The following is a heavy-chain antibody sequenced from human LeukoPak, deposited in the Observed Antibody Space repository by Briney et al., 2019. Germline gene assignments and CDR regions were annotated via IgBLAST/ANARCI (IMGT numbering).Heavy chain of an antibody. CDR3: AKSVVVGRVLPGLEY. V-gene: IGHV3-23*01. D-gene: IGHD2-21*01. CDR1: GFTFSSYA. Sequence: PGGSLRLSCAASGFTFSSYAMSWVRQAPGKGLEWVSGISSSGSNTYHADSVKGRFTISRDNSKNTLYLQMNSLRAEDTAVYYCAKSVVVGRVLPGLEYWGQGTLVTVSS. J-gene: IGHJ4*02. CDR2: ISSSGSNT.